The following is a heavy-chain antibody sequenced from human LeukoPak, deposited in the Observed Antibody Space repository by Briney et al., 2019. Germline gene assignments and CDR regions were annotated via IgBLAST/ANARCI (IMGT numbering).Heavy chain of an antibody. V-gene: IGHV4-61*08. CDR2: IYYSGST. D-gene: IGHD3-22*01. J-gene: IGHJ4*02. CDR1: GDSISSGDYY. CDR3: ARSGYYYDSSGYFPFDY. Sequence: PSETLSLTCTVSGDSISSGDYYWSWIRQPPGKGLEWIGYIYYSGSTNYNPSLKSRVTISVDTSKNQFSLKLSSVTAADTAVYYCARSGYYYDSSGYFPFDYWGQGTLVTVSS.